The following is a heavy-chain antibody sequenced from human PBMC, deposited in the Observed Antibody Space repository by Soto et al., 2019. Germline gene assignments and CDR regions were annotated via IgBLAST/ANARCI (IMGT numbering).Heavy chain of an antibody. D-gene: IGHD5-12*01. J-gene: IGHJ4*02. Sequence: QMQLVESGGGVVQPGRSLRLSCAASGFTFTNHGIHWVRQAPGKGLEWVADISYNGIDKWYGDSVQGRFTISRDNFRDTAYLQMNGLRPEDTAVSYCVSGEGRNGHDPRFDYWGQGTLVTVSS. CDR1: GFTFTNHG. V-gene: IGHV3-30*03. CDR3: VSGEGRNGHDPRFDY. CDR2: ISYNGIDK.